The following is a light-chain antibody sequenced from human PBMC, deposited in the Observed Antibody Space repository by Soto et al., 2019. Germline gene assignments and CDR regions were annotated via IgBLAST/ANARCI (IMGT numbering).Light chain of an antibody. CDR3: QQYGSSPLT. J-gene: IGKJ4*01. Sequence: EIVLTQSPGTLSLSPGDRATLSCRASQSVSFSYLAWYQQKPSQAPRLLIYGASSRATGIPDRFSGSESGTDFTLTISTLEPEDFAVYYCQQYGSSPLTFGGGTKVEIK. CDR2: GAS. V-gene: IGKV3-20*01. CDR1: QSVSFSY.